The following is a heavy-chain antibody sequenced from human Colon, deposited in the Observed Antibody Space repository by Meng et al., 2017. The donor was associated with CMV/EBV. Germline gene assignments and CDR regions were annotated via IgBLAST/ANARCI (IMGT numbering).Heavy chain of an antibody. Sequence: GESLKISCKGSGYSFSSYWIAGMRQMPGKGLEWMGIIYPTDSNTKYSPSFHGQVTISVDRSINTAYLQWSSLKASDTAVYFCARHAGGSNPLDFWGQGTLVTVSS. V-gene: IGHV5-51*01. J-gene: IGHJ4*02. CDR2: IYPTDSNT. CDR3: ARHAGGSNPLDF. D-gene: IGHD2-15*01. CDR1: GYSFSSYW.